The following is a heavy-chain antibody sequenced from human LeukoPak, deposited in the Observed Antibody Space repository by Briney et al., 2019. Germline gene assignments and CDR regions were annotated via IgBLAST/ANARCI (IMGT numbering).Heavy chain of an antibody. V-gene: IGHV3-23*01. Sequence: TGGSLRLSCAASGFTFSRYAMSWVRQAPGKGLEWVSGISGSGGSTYYADSVKGRFTISRDNSKNTLFLQMNSLTAEDTAVYFCGKGPEWEFHYYYYYYMDVWGKGTTVTVSS. J-gene: IGHJ6*03. D-gene: IGHD1-26*01. CDR1: GFTFSRYA. CDR2: ISGSGGST. CDR3: GKGPEWEFHYYYYYYMDV.